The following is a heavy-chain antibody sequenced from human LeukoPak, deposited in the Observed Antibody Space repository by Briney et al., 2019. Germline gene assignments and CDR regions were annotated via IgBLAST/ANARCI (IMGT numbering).Heavy chain of an antibody. CDR3: VRHNYGYDY. CDR1: GFDSSRYW. V-gene: IGHV3-74*01. Sequence: GGSLRLSCAASGFDSSRYWMHWVRQVPGKEVVWVSHSHNDGNSVSYADSVKGRFTVSRDNAKNTLYLQMNRLRAEDTAVYYCVRHNYGYDYWGQGTQVTVSS. CDR2: SHNDGNSV. J-gene: IGHJ4*02. D-gene: IGHD3-10*01.